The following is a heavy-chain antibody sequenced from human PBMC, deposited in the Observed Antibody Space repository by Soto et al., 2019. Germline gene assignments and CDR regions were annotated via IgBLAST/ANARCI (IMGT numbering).Heavy chain of an antibody. D-gene: IGHD3-3*01. CDR3: ASFFFEAEDGIRGRSAVSAFRLKRSSDL. Sequence: KGLEWVSYISSSGGIIDYADSVKGRFTISRDNAKNSVYLQQNSLRAEYTAVYYCASFFFEAEDGIRGRSAVSAFRLKRSSDL. CDR2: ISSSGGII. J-gene: IGHJ2*01. V-gene: IGHV3-48*03.